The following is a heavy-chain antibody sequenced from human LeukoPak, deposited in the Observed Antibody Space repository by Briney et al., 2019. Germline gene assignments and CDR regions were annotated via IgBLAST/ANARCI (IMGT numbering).Heavy chain of an antibody. CDR1: GFTFSSYS. CDR2: ITSSSSTI. D-gene: IGHD2-15*01. Sequence: GGSLRLSCAASGFTFSSYSMNWVRQAPGKGLERISYITSSSSTIYYADSVKGRFTVSRDNAKNSLYLQMNSLRAEDTAMFYCARVRMGTYSGDHWGQGALVTVSS. J-gene: IGHJ4*02. V-gene: IGHV3-48*04. CDR3: ARVRMGTYSGDH.